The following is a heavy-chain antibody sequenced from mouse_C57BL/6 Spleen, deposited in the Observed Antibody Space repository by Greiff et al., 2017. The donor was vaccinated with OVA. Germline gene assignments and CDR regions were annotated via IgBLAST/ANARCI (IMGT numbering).Heavy chain of an antibody. CDR1: GFTFSDYG. CDR2: ISSGSSTI. J-gene: IGHJ4*01. CDR3: ARLGSYYAMDY. V-gene: IGHV5-17*01. Sequence: EVKLMESGGGLVKPGGSLKLSCAASGFTFSDYGMHWVRQAPEKGLEWVAYISSGSSTIYYADTVKGRFTISRDNATNTLFLQMTSLRSEDTAMYYCARLGSYYAMDYWGQGASVTVSS. D-gene: IGHD4-1*01.